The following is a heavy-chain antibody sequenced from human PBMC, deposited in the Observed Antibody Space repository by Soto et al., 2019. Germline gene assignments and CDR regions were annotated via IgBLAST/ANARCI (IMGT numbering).Heavy chain of an antibody. V-gene: IGHV3-7*01. CDR2: IKEDGSEK. CDR3: ARDYLYDSSGYYLPYYYYGMDV. CDR1: GFTFSSYW. J-gene: IGHJ6*02. D-gene: IGHD3-22*01. Sequence: PGGSLRLSCAASGFTFSSYWLSWVRQAPGQGLEWVANIKEDGSEKYYMDSVEGRFTISRDNAQNSLYLQMNSLRAEDTAVYYCARDYLYDSSGYYLPYYYYGMDVWGQGTTVTVSS.